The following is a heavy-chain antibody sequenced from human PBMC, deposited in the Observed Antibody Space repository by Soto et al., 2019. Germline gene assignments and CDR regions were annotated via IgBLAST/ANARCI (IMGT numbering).Heavy chain of an antibody. J-gene: IGHJ6*02. D-gene: IGHD3-3*01. CDR3: ARQWSGSHYYYYYGMDV. V-gene: IGHV5-51*01. CDR1: GYSFTIYW. Sequence: PGESLKISCKGSGYSFTIYWIGWVRQMPGKGLEWMGIIYPGDSDTRYSPSFQGQVTISADKSISTAYLQWSSLKASDTAMYYCARQWSGSHYYYYYGMDVWGQGTTVTVS. CDR2: IYPGDSDT.